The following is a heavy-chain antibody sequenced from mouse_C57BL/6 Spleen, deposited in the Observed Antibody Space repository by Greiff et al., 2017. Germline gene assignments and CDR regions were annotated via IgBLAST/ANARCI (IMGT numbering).Heavy chain of an antibody. CDR3: AKGFYDYDWFAY. D-gene: IGHD2-4*01. V-gene: IGHV1-22*01. CDR1: GYTFTDYN. CDR2: INSNNGGT. Sequence: VQLKESGPELVKPGASVTMSCKASGYTFTDYNMHWVKQSHGKSLEWIGFINSNNGGTSYNQKFKGKATLTENKSSSTAYMELRSLTSEDSADYYCAKGFYDYDWFAYWGQGTLVTVSA. J-gene: IGHJ3*01.